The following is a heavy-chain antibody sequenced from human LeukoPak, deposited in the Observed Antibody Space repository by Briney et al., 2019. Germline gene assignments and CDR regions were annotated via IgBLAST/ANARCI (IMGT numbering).Heavy chain of an antibody. CDR2: IHYTGTT. J-gene: IGHJ4*02. CDR1: GGSISSSSYY. V-gene: IGHV4-39*07. Sequence: SETPSLACTVSGGSISSSSYYWGWIRQPPGKGLEWIGTIHYTGTTYYNPSLKSRVTISEDTSKNQFSLTLSSVTAADTAMYYCARVPYYYGSGKTHPFDYWGQGTLVTVSS. D-gene: IGHD3-10*01. CDR3: ARVPYYYGSGKTHPFDY.